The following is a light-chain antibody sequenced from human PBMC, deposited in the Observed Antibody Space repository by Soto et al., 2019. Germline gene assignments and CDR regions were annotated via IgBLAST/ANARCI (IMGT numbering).Light chain of an antibody. CDR3: MQATQSYT. J-gene: IGKJ2*01. V-gene: IGKV2-24*01. CDR1: QSLVHIDGNTY. CDR2: KIS. Sequence: DIVLTQTRLSSPVTLGQPASISCRSSQSLVHIDGNTYFNWLQQRPGQPPRLLIYKISNRFPGVPDRFSGSGAGTHFTLKISRVEAEDVGVYYCMQATQSYTFGQGTRLEIK.